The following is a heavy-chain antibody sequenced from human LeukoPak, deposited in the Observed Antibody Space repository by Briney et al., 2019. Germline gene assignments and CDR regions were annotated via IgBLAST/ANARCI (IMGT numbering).Heavy chain of an antibody. CDR2: IRFDGSDK. CDR3: AKDPAARNGNWFDP. Sequence: GGSLRLSCAASGFTFRSYGMHWVRQAPGKGLEWVAFIRFDGSDKYYVDSVKGRFTISRDNSKNTLNLKMNRLRAEDTAVYYCAKDPAARNGNWFDPWGQGTLVTVSS. J-gene: IGHJ5*02. CDR1: GFTFRSYG. V-gene: IGHV3-30*02. D-gene: IGHD2-8*01.